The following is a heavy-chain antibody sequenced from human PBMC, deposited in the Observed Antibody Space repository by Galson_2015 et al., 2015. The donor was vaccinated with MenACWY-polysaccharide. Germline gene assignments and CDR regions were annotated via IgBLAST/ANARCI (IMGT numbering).Heavy chain of an antibody. J-gene: IGHJ4*02. CDR1: GLTFRSSG. D-gene: IGHD1-26*01. V-gene: IGHV3-33*06. CDR3: VKGGWADN. Sequence: SLRLSCAASGLTFRSSGMHWVRQAPGKGLEWVAVIQNVGSPKAYADSVKGRFTISRDNSKNTLHLQMNSLRAEDTGVYYCVKGGWADNWGQGTLVTVSS. CDR2: IQNVGSPK.